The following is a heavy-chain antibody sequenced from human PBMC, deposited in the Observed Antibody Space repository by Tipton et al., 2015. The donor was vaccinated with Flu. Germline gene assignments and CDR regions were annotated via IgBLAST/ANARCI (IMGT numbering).Heavy chain of an antibody. CDR1: RFTFSTYW. J-gene: IGHJ4*02. D-gene: IGHD3-22*01. CDR3: AREDGNYYDTSGYSDY. CDR2: INQDGSEK. Sequence: GSLRLSCAASRFTFSTYWMTWVRRVPGKGLEWVANINQDGSEKYYVDSVKGRFTISRDNAKDSLYLQMNSLRAEDTAVYYCAREDGNYYDTSGYSDYWGQGTLVTVSS. V-gene: IGHV3-7*01.